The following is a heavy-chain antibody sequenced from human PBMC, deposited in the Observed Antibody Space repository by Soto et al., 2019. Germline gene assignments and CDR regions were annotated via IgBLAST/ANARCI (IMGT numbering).Heavy chain of an antibody. Sequence: QLLESGGGLVQPGGSLRLSCVASGFRFSLYAMSWVRQAPGKGLEWVSGITGYGDTTDYADSVKGRFTISRDNSKNTLYLQMNSLRAEDTAVYYCAKGPGPGQWLATGSYYFDYWGQGTLVTVSS. J-gene: IGHJ4*02. CDR3: AKGPGPGQWLATGSYYFDY. V-gene: IGHV3-23*01. D-gene: IGHD6-19*01. CDR1: GFRFSLYA. CDR2: ITGYGDTT.